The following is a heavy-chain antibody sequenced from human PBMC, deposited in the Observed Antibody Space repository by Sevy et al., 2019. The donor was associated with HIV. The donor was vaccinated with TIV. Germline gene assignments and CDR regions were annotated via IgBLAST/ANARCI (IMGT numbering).Heavy chain of an antibody. V-gene: IGHV3-15*07. J-gene: IGHJ4*02. CDR1: GFSFINAW. CDR2: IRSKADGGTA. D-gene: IGHD1-26*01. Sequence: GGSLRLSCVASGFSFINAWMNWVRQAPGKGLEWVGRIRSKADGGTADYAAPVKGRFIISRDDSENPLYLQMNSLRTEDTAIYYCTTVLGWEGTSDYWGQGTLVTVSS. CDR3: TTVLGWEGTSDY.